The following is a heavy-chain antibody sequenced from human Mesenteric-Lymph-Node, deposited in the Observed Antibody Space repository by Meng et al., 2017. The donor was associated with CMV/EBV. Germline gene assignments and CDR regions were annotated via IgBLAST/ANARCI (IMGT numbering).Heavy chain of an antibody. CDR3: TKAFTFGFDAFDI. CDR1: GFTFSTYA. V-gene: IGHV3-23*01. J-gene: IGHJ3*02. CDR2: LSPSGTTT. D-gene: IGHD3-10*01. Sequence: GESLKISCDAYGFTFSTYAMSWVRQAPGKGLEWVSGLSPSGTTTYYADSVKGRFIVSRDNSKNAVYLQMNSLRAADTALYYCTKAFTFGFDAFDIWGQGTMVTVSS.